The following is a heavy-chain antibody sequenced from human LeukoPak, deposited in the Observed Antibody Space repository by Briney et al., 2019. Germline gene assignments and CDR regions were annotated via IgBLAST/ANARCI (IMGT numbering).Heavy chain of an antibody. J-gene: IGHJ6*03. CDR3: ARERGGSGWSAYYYYYMDV. V-gene: IGHV4-59*12. CDR2: IYHNGST. Sequence: SETLSLTCTVSGAPITNYFWTWIRQSPEKGLEWIGYIYHNGSTNYFPSLRSRLTMSIDTSRSRFSLSLTSVTAADTAVYYCARERGGSGWSAYYYYYMDVWGKGTTVTVSS. CDR1: GAPITNYF. D-gene: IGHD6-19*01.